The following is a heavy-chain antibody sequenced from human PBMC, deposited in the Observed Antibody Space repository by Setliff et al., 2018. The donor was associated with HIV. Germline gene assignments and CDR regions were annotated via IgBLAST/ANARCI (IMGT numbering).Heavy chain of an antibody. D-gene: IGHD5-18*01. CDR3: AAGYIYGNYSADY. J-gene: IGHJ4*02. Sequence: SVKVSCKASGDPLNTYAISWVRQAPGQGLEWMGGVIYTFGTEKYAQRFQDRVTITTDETTSTAYLEVRNLGSDDTAVYYCAAGYIYGNYSADYWGQGSPVTVSS. CDR2: VIYTFGTE. V-gene: IGHV1-69*05. CDR1: GDPLNTYA.